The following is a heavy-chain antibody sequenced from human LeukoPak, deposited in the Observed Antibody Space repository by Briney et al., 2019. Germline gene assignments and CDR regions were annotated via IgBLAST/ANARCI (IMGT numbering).Heavy chain of an antibody. CDR2: VSAYNGNT. V-gene: IGHV1-18*04. Sequence: ASVKVSCKASGYTFTSYGISWVRQAPGQGLEWMGWVSAYNGNTNYAQKLQGRVTMTTDASTSTAYMALRSLRSDDTAVYYRARGEYSSGWPAPGYGMDVWGKGTPVTVSS. D-gene: IGHD6-19*01. CDR3: ARGEYSSGWPAPGYGMDV. CDR1: GYTFTSYG. J-gene: IGHJ6*04.